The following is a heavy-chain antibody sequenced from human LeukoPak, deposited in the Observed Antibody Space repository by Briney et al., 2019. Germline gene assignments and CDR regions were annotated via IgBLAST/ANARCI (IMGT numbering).Heavy chain of an antibody. D-gene: IGHD1-26*01. V-gene: IGHV4-61*09. CDR1: GGSISSGSYY. CDR2: INHSGST. CDR3: ASQGHHGKIVGTTLSYFYMDV. J-gene: IGHJ6*03. Sequence: SQTLSLTCTVSGGSISSGSYYWSWIRQPAGKGLEWIGEINHSGSTNYNPSLKSRVTISVDTSKNQFSLKLSSVTAADTAFYYCASQGHHGKIVGTTLSYFYMDVWGKGTTVTVSS.